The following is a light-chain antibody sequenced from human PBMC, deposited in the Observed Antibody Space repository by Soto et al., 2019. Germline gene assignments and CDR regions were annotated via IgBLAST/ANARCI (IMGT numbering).Light chain of an antibody. J-gene: IGLJ1*01. Sequence: QSALTQPPSASGTPGQRVTLSCSGSSSNIGSNSVYWYQQLPGTAPKLLIYRNDQRPSGVPDRFSGSKSGTSASLAISGLRSEDEADYCCAAWDDSLSGRYVFGTGTKVTVL. V-gene: IGLV1-47*01. CDR1: SSNIGSNS. CDR2: RND. CDR3: AAWDDSLSGRYV.